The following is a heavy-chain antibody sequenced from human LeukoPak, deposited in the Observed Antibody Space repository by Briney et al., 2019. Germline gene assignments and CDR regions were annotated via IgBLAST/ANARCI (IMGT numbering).Heavy chain of an antibody. D-gene: IGHD3-3*01. CDR1: GGSISSSGYY. CDR2: ISYSGST. Sequence: SETLSLTCTVSGGSISSSGYYWGWICQPPGKGLEWIGSISYSGSTFYNPSLKSRVTISGDTSKNQLSLKLTSVTAADTAVYFCARLPTDLQPIDYWGQGTLVTVSS. J-gene: IGHJ4*02. V-gene: IGHV4-39*01. CDR3: ARLPTDLQPIDY.